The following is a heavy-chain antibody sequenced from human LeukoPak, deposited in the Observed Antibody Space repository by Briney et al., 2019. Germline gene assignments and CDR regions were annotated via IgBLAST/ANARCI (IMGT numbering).Heavy chain of an antibody. D-gene: IGHD1-26*01. V-gene: IGHV4-59*01. Sequence: TPSGTLSLTCTVSGGSISSYYWSWIRQPPGKGLEWIGYIYYSGSTNYNPSLKSRVTISVDTSKNQFSLKLSSVTAADTAVYYCARDLYSGSVLYAFDIWGQGTMVTVSS. CDR1: GGSISSYY. CDR3: ARDLYSGSVLYAFDI. J-gene: IGHJ3*02. CDR2: IYYSGST.